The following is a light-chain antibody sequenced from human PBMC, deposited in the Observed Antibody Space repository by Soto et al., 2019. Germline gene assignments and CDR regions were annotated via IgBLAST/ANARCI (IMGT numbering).Light chain of an antibody. CDR3: LQLNSYPHT. CDR1: QGISSY. CDR2: AAS. J-gene: IGKJ3*01. Sequence: IELTQSPSSLSASVGDRVTITCRASQGISSYLAWYQQKPGKAPKLLIFAASTFQSGVPSRFSGSGSGTDFTLTISSLQPEDFATYYCLQLNSYPHTFGPGTKVDIK. V-gene: IGKV1-9*01.